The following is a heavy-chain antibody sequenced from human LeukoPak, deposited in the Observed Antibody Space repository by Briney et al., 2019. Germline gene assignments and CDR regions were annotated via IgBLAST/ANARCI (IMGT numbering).Heavy chain of an antibody. CDR2: ISVYNGNT. Sequence: ASVRVSCKASGYTFSIYGFSWVRQAPGQGLEWMGWISVYNGNTNYAQKFQGRVTMTTDTSTSTAHMELRSLRSDDTAVYYCARDSHGSGEDYFDYWGQGTLVTVSS. CDR3: ARDSHGSGEDYFDY. D-gene: IGHD3-10*01. J-gene: IGHJ4*02. V-gene: IGHV1-18*01. CDR1: GYTFSIYG.